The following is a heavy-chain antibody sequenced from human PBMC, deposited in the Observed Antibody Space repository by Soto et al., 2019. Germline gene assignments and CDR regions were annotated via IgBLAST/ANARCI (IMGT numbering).Heavy chain of an antibody. V-gene: IGHV3-7*01. CDR2: IKQDGSEK. D-gene: IGHD2-2*01. CDR3: ARDDIVVVPAAMAS. CDR1: GFTFSSYW. J-gene: IGHJ5*02. Sequence: GGSLRLSCAASGFTFSSYWMSWVRQAPGKGLEWVANIKQDGSEKYYVDSVKGRFTISRDNAKNSLYLKMNSLRAEDTAVYYRARDDIVVVPAAMASWGQGTLVTVSS.